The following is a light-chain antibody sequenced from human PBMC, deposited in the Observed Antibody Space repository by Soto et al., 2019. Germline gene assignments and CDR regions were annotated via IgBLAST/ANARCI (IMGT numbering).Light chain of an antibody. J-gene: IGLJ1*01. V-gene: IGLV2-14*03. Sequence: QSALTQPASVSGSPGQSITISCTGSSSDVGGYNYVSWYQHLPGKAPELMIYDVSNRPSGVSNRFSGSKSGNTASLTISGLQAEDEADYYCNSYTSSGTYVFGTGTKVTV. CDR3: NSYTSSGTYV. CDR2: DVS. CDR1: SSDVGGYNY.